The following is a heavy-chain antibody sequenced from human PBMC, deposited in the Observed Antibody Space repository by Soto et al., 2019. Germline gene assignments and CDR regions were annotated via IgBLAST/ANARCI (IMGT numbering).Heavy chain of an antibody. Sequence: EVQLLESGGDLAQPGGSLRLICAASGFTFSDYAMTCVRQSPGKGLEWVSTITNDGVTNYRDTVRGRFTISRHNSRGTVYLQMNSLGAEDTAVYFCARTDKFNSQSSGWANRFDSWGQGTLVTVSS. D-gene: IGHD6-19*01. V-gene: IGHV3-23*01. CDR1: GFTFSDYA. CDR3: ARTDKFNSQSSGWANRFDS. CDR2: ITNDGVT. J-gene: IGHJ4*02.